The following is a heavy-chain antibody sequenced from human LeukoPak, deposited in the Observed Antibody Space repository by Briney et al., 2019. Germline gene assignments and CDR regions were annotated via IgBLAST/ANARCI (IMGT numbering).Heavy chain of an antibody. CDR2: INHSGST. CDR3: ARVYDSGGYPPYGMDV. J-gene: IGHJ6*02. CDR1: GGSFSGYY. D-gene: IGHD1-26*01. Sequence: SETLSLTCAVYGGSFSGYYWSWIRQPPGKGLEWIGEINHSGSTNYNPSLKSRVTISVDTSKNQFSLKLSSVTAADTAVYYCARVYDSGGYPPYGMDVWGQGTTVTVSS. V-gene: IGHV4-34*01.